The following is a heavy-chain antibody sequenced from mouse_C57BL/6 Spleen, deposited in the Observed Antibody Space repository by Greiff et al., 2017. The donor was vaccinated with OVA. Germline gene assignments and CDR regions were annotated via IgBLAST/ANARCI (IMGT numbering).Heavy chain of an antibody. J-gene: IGHJ3*01. CDR1: GYTFSSYG. CDR3: ASRWLPAWFAY. Sequence: EVKLMESGGDLVKPGGSLKLSCAASGYTFSSYGMPWVRQTPGQRLEWVATISRGGSYTYYHDRVKGRFTITGDNAKSTLYLQMSSLKSEDSAMYYCASRWLPAWFAYWGQGTLVTVSA. V-gene: IGHV5-6*02. D-gene: IGHD2-2*01. CDR2: ISRGGSYT.